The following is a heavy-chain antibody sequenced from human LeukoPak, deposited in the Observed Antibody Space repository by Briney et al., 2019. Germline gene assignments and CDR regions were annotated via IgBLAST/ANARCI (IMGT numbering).Heavy chain of an antibody. CDR1: GLTFSSYS. CDR2: ISSSTGTTI. V-gene: IGHV3-48*01. Sequence: QPGGSLRLSCVASGLTFSSYSMNWVRQAPGKGGGGVSPISSSTGTTIYYFDSVSGRFTISRDNAKNSLYLQMNSLRAEDTAVYYCARESPRFYESSGLGPWGEGTLVTVSS. D-gene: IGHD3-22*01. J-gene: IGHJ5*02. CDR3: ARESPRFYESSGLGP.